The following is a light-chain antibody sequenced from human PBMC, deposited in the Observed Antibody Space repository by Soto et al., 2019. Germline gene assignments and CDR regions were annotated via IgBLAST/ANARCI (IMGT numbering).Light chain of an antibody. CDR3: AAWDDSLSGVV. J-gene: IGLJ2*01. V-gene: IGLV1-47*01. CDR1: SSNIGSNY. CDR2: RNN. Sequence: QLVLTQPPSASGTPGQRVTISCSGSSSNIGSNYVYWYQQLPATAPKLLIYRNNQRPSGVPDRCSGSKSGTSASLAISWLRSEDEADYYCAAWDDSLSGVVFGGGTKLTVL.